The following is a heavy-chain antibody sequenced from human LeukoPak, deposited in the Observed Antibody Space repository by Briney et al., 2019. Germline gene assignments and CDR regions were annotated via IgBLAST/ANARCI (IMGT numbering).Heavy chain of an antibody. CDR2: IFYSGST. Sequence: SETLSLTCTVSGGSISGYYWSWIRQPPGKGLEWIGYIFYSGSTNYNPSLKSRVTISVDTSKNQFSLKLSSVTAADTAMYYCAREWDAFDIWGQGTMVTVSS. CDR1: GGSISGYY. J-gene: IGHJ3*02. CDR3: AREWDAFDI. V-gene: IGHV4-59*01.